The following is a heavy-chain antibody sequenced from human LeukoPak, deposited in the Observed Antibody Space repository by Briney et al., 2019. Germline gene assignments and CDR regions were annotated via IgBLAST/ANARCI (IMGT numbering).Heavy chain of an antibody. V-gene: IGHV3-43*02. D-gene: IGHD3-3*01. Sequence: GGSLRLSCAASGFTFGDYTMHWFRQPPGRGLQWVFLITGDGGTTSYAGSVKGRFTISRDNSKNSLYLHMNSLRNEDTALYYCAKGHFGAGDYWGQGTLVTVSS. CDR3: AKGHFGAGDY. CDR1: GFTFGDYT. CDR2: ITGDGGTT. J-gene: IGHJ4*02.